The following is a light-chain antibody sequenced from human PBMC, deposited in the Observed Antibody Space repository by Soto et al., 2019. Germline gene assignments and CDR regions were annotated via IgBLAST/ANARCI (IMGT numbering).Light chain of an antibody. Sequence: AIRMTQSPSSFSASTGDRVTITCRASQGISSYLAWYQQKPGKAPKLLIYAASTLQSGVPSRFSGSGSGTDFTLTISSLQPEDFATYYCQQSYSTSFGQGTRLEIK. V-gene: IGKV1-8*01. J-gene: IGKJ5*01. CDR3: QQSYSTS. CDR2: AAS. CDR1: QGISSY.